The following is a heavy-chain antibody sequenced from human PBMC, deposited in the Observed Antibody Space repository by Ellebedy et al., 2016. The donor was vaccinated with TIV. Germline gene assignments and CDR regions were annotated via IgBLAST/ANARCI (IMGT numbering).Heavy chain of an antibody. Sequence: MPSETLSLTCAISGDSVSSNSAAWNWIRQSPSRGLEWLGRTYYRSKWYNDYAVSVKSRITINPDTSKNQFSLQLNSVTPEDTAVYYCARGNSSGWYSGDWFDPWGQGTLVTVSS. CDR2: TYYRSKWYN. CDR3: ARGNSSGWYSGDWFDP. CDR1: GDSVSSNSAA. V-gene: IGHV6-1*01. D-gene: IGHD6-19*01. J-gene: IGHJ5*02.